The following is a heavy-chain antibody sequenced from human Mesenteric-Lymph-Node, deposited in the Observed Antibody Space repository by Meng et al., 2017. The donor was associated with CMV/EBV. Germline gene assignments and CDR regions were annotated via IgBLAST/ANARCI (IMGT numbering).Heavy chain of an antibody. D-gene: IGHD6-6*01. CDR3: ARDSGDSSSSETYYYGMDV. V-gene: IGHV1-69*05. Sequence: SVKVSCKASGYIFTAYDINWVRQAPGQGLEWMGGIIPIFGTANYAQKFQGRVTITTDESTSTAYMELSSLRSEDTAVYYCARDSGDSSSSETYYYGMDVWGQGTTVTVSS. J-gene: IGHJ6*02. CDR2: IIPIFGTA. CDR1: GYIFTAYD.